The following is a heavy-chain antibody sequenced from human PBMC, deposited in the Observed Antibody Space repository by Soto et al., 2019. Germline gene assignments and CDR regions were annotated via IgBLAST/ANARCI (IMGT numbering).Heavy chain of an antibody. Sequence: PVGSLRLSCAASGFTFSSYSMNWVRQAPGKGLEWVSSISSSSSYIYYADSVKGRFTISRDNAKNSLYLQMNSLRAEDTAVYYRARDLEEYSSSNPFDYWGQGTLVTVSS. V-gene: IGHV3-21*01. CDR1: GFTFSSYS. J-gene: IGHJ4*02. CDR2: ISSSSSYI. CDR3: ARDLEEYSSSNPFDY. D-gene: IGHD6-6*01.